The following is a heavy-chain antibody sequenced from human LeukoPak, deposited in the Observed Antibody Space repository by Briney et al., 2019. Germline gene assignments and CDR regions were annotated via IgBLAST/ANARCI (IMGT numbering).Heavy chain of an antibody. CDR2: INPNSGGP. V-gene: IGHV1-2*02. J-gene: IGHJ3*01. CDR1: GYTFTDYY. CDR3: ARDGVAGSSDAFDL. Sequence: ASVKVPFKASGYTFTDYYIHWVRQAPGQGLEWMGYINPNSGGPHYSQKFQGRVTMTGDTSISTAYMDLSRLTYDDTAVYYCARDGVAGSSDAFDLWGQGTMVTVSS. D-gene: IGHD6-19*01.